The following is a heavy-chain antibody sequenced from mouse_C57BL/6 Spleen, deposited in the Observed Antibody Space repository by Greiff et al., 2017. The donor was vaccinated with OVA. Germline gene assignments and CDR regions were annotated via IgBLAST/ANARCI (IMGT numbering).Heavy chain of an antibody. D-gene: IGHD1-1*01. Sequence: EVKVVASGGGLVTPGGSLKLSCAASGFTFSSYAMSWVRQPPEKRLEWVATISDGGSYTYYPDNVKGRFTISRDNAKNNLYLQMSHLKSEDTAMYYCARDQRGRKAMDYWGQGTSVTVSS. J-gene: IGHJ4*01. CDR3: ARDQRGRKAMDY. CDR1: GFTFSSYA. V-gene: IGHV5-4*01. CDR2: ISDGGSYT.